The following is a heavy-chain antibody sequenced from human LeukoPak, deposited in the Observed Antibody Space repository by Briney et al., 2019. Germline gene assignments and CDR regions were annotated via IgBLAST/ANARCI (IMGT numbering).Heavy chain of an antibody. J-gene: IGHJ4*02. CDR2: ISYDGSNK. V-gene: IGHV3-30*04. CDR3: LWFGELTVLTNGDFDY. D-gene: IGHD3-10*01. Sequence: PGGSLRLSCAASGFTFSSYAMHCVRQAPGKGLEWVAVISYDGSNKYYADSVKGRFTISRDNSKNTLYLQMNSLRAEDTAVYYCLWFGELTVLTNGDFDYWGQGTLVTVSS. CDR1: GFTFSSYA.